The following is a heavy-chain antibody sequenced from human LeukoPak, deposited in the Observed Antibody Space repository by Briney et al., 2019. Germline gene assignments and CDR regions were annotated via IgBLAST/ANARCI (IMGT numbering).Heavy chain of an antibody. CDR3: ARDGISIFGVITGNYYYMDV. Sequence: SETLSLTCAVSGEPFNDYYWTWVRQPPGKGLEWIGEINESGSTRYNPSLKSRVTLSLDTSRDLFSLNLTSVTAADTAVYYCARDGISIFGVITGNYYYMDVWGKGTTVTVSS. J-gene: IGHJ6*03. D-gene: IGHD3-3*01. V-gene: IGHV4-34*01. CDR2: INESGST. CDR1: GEPFNDYY.